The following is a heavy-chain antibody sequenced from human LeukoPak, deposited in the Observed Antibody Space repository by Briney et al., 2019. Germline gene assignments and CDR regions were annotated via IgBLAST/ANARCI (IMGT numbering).Heavy chain of an antibody. CDR3: ARIKYYYDSSGYYPLFDY. V-gene: IGHV4-59*08. D-gene: IGHD3-22*01. CDR1: GGSISSYY. CDR2: IYYSGST. J-gene: IGHJ4*02. Sequence: SETLSLTCTVSGGSISSYYWSWIRQPPGKGLEWIGYIYYSGSTNYNPSLKSRVTISVDTSKNQFSLKLSSVTAADTAVYYCARIKYYYDSSGYYPLFDYWGQGTLVTVSS.